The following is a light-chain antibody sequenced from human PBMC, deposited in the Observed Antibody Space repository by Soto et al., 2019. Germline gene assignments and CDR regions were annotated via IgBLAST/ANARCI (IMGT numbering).Light chain of an antibody. J-gene: IGLJ2*01. CDR3: SSYTSSSTLV. V-gene: IGLV2-14*03. Sequence: QSVLTQPASVSGSPGQSITISCTGTSSDVGAYKYVSWYQQHPGKAPKLMIYEVNNRPSGVSNRFSGSKSGNTASLTISGLQAEDEADYYCSSYTSSSTLVFGGGTQLTVL. CDR1: SSDVGAYKY. CDR2: EVN.